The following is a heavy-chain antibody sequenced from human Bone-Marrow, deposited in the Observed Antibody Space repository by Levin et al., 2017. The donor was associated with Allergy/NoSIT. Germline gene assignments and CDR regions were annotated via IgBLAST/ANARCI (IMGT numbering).Heavy chain of an antibody. CDR1: GGTFSSYT. V-gene: IGHV1-69*02. Sequence: SVKVSCKASGGTFSSYTISWVRQAPGQGLEWMGRIIPILGIANYAQKFQGRVTITADKSTSTAYMELSSLRSEDTAVYYCARASGWVAKAPPLDYWGQGTLVTVSS. CDR2: IIPILGIA. CDR3: ARASGWVAKAPPLDY. J-gene: IGHJ4*02. D-gene: IGHD5-12*01.